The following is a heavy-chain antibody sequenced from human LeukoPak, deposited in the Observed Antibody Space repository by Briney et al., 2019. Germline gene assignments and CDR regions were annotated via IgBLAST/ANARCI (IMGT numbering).Heavy chain of an antibody. Sequence: SETLSLTCTVSGGSISSYYWSWIRQPPGKGLEWIGYIYYSGSTNYNPSLKSRVTISVDTPKNQFSLKLSSVTAADTAVYYCARDAPGLANWGSGFDYWGQGTLVTVSS. V-gene: IGHV4-59*01. CDR2: IYYSGST. CDR3: ARDAPGLANWGSGFDY. CDR1: GGSISSYY. J-gene: IGHJ4*02. D-gene: IGHD7-27*01.